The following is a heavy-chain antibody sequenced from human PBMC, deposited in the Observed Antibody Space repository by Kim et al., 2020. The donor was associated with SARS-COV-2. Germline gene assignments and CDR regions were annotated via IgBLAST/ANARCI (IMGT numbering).Heavy chain of an antibody. CDR1: GFTFSSYA. CDR2: ISYDGSNK. D-gene: IGHD6-13*01. Sequence: GGSLRLSCAASGFTFSSYAMHWVRQAPGKGLEWVAVISYDGSNKYYADSVKGRFTISRDNSKNTLYLQMNSLRAEDTAVYYCARDGYSSSWLVDGMDVWGQGTTVTVSS. CDR3: ARDGYSSSWLVDGMDV. J-gene: IGHJ6*02. V-gene: IGHV3-30*04.